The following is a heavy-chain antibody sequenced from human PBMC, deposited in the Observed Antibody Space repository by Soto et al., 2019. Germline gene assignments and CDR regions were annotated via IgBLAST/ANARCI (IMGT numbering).Heavy chain of an antibody. Sequence: PSETLSLTCTVSGGSISSSSYYWGWIRQPPGKGLEWIGSIYYSGSTYYNPSLKSRVTISVDTSKNQFSLKLSSVTAADTAVYYCARSGRGGSGSYFKYDYYYGMDVWGQGTTVTVSS. V-gene: IGHV4-39*01. J-gene: IGHJ6*02. CDR2: IYYSGST. D-gene: IGHD3-10*01. CDR3: ARSGRGGSGSYFKYDYYYGMDV. CDR1: GGSISSSSYY.